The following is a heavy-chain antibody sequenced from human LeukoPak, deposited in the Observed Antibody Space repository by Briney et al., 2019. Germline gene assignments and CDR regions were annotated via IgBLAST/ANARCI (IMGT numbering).Heavy chain of an antibody. D-gene: IGHD3-3*01. CDR3: ARDLVLRFLEWFPSPYYYYGMDV. Sequence: GASVKVSRKASGYTFTSYAMNWVRQAPGQGLEWMGWINTNTGNQTYAQGFTGRFVFSLDTSVSTAYLQISSLKAEDTAVYYCARDLVLRFLEWFPSPYYYYGMDVWGQGTTVTVSS. J-gene: IGHJ6*02. CDR2: INTNTGNQ. CDR1: GYTFTSYA. V-gene: IGHV7-4-1*02.